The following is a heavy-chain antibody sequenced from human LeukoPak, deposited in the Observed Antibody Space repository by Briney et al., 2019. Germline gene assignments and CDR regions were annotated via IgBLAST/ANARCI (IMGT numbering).Heavy chain of an antibody. J-gene: IGHJ6*03. Sequence: SETLSLTCTVSGYSISSGYYWGWIRQPPGKGLEWIGSIYHSGSTYYNPSLKSRVTISVDTSKNQFSLKVSSVTAADTAVYYCARVFDSGSQAYFYYMDVWGKGTTVTIFS. CDR2: IYHSGST. D-gene: IGHD3-10*01. CDR1: GYSISSGYY. CDR3: ARVFDSGSQAYFYYMDV. V-gene: IGHV4-38-2*02.